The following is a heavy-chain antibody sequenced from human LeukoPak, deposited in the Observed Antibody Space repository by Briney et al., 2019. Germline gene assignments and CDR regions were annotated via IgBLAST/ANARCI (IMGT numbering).Heavy chain of an antibody. D-gene: IGHD3-10*01. Sequence: SETLSLTCAVYGGSFSGYYWSWIRQPPGKGLEWIGEINHSGSTNYNPSLKSRVTISVDTSKNQFSLKLSSVTAADTAVYYCARSHRITMVRGNKAFDIWGQGTMVTVSS. CDR2: INHSGST. J-gene: IGHJ3*02. CDR3: ARSHRITMVRGNKAFDI. CDR1: GGSFSGYY. V-gene: IGHV4-34*01.